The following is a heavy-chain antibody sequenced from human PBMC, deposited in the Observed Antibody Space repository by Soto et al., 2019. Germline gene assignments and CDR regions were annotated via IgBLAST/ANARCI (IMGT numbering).Heavy chain of an antibody. CDR2: IIPILGIA. J-gene: IGHJ6*03. CDR3: ARSRYCSSTSCYLHYYYMDV. V-gene: IGHV1-69*02. Sequence: QVQLVQSGAEVKKPGSSVKVSCKASGGTFSSYTISWVRQAPGQGLEWMGRIIPILGIANYAQKFQGRVTITADKSTSTAYMELSSVRSADTAVYYCARSRYCSSTSCYLHYYYMDVWGKGTTVTVSS. CDR1: GGTFSSYT. D-gene: IGHD2-2*01.